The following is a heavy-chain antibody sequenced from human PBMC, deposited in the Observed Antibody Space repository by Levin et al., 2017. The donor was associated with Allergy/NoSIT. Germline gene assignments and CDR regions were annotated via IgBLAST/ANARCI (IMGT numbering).Heavy chain of an antibody. CDR1: GFDVDDYA. Sequence: TGGSLRLSCAASGFDVDDYAMHWVRQAPGKGLEWVSGISWNGGSLDYADSVKGRFTISRDSAKNSVHLQMNSLRAEDTALYYCAKEAGGANYFNHWGQGTLVTVSS. D-gene: IGHD3-16*01. V-gene: IGHV3-9*01. CDR2: ISWNGGSL. J-gene: IGHJ4*02. CDR3: AKEAGGANYFNH.